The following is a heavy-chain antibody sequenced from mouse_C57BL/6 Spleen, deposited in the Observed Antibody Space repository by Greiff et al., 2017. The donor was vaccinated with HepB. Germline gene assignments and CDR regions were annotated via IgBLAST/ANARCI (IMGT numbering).Heavy chain of an antibody. CDR2: IYPRSGNT. CDR3: ARQGTVVATDDY. J-gene: IGHJ2*01. Sequence: VQGVESGAELARPGASVKLSCKASGYTFTSYGISWVKQRTGQGLEWIGEIYPRSGNTYYNEKFKGKATLTADKSSSTAYMELRSLTSEDSAVYFCARQGTVVATDDYWGQGTTLTVSS. V-gene: IGHV1-81*01. D-gene: IGHD1-1*01. CDR1: GYTFTSYG.